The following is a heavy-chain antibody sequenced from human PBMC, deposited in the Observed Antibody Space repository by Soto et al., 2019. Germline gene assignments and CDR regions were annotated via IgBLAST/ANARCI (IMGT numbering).Heavy chain of an antibody. J-gene: IGHJ4*02. CDR1: GGSITSNAYY. CDR2: IYYSGSA. V-gene: IGHV4-39*01. D-gene: IGHD1-26*01. CDR3: ARRPKRGSFAWCFDY. Sequence: QLQLQESGPGLVKPSETLSLTCTVSGGSITSNAYYWGWIRQPPGKGLEWLGYIYYSGSASYNPSRKSRVTMSVDTSKNQFSRKLSSVTAADTAVYYCARRPKRGSFAWCFDYWGQGTLVTVSS.